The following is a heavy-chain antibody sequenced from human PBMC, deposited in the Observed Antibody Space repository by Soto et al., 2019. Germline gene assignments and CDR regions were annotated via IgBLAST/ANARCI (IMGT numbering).Heavy chain of an antibody. CDR2: IYYSGST. CDR3: ARLDGYDHYLDY. J-gene: IGHJ4*02. CDR1: GGSISSHY. V-gene: IGHV4-59*08. D-gene: IGHD5-12*01. Sequence: QVQLQGSGPGLVKPSETLSLTCTVSGGSISSHYWSWIRQPPGQGLEWIGYIYYSGSTNYNPSLKSRLTVSVDTSTRPVSLRHSSVTAADTAVYFCARLDGYDHYLDYWGQGALVTVSS.